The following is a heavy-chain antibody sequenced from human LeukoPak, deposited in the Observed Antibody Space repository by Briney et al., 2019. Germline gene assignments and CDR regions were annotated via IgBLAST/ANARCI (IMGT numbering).Heavy chain of an antibody. J-gene: IGHJ4*02. CDR3: AGYTVTTTVFDY. V-gene: IGHV4-30-2*01. CDR2: IYHSGST. D-gene: IGHD4-17*01. Sequence: LRLSCAASGFTFSSYAMSWVRQAPGKGLEWIGYIYHSGSTYYNPSLKSRVTISVDRSKNQFSLKLSSVTAADTAVYYCAGYTVTTTVFDYWGQGTLVTVSS. CDR1: GFTFSSYA.